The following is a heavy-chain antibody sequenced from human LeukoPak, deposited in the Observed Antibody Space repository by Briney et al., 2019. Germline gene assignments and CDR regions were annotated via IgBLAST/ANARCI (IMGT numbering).Heavy chain of an antibody. D-gene: IGHD2-2*01. Sequence: ASVKLSCKASGYTFTRYDINWVRQAPGQGLEWMGWMNPNSGNTGYTQKSQVRATKNRTTSITTAYRELSSLRPEDTAVYSCARVPRYQLLWDLFYWGQGTLVTVSS. CDR1: GYTFTRYD. CDR3: ARVPRYQLLWDLFY. J-gene: IGHJ4*02. V-gene: IGHV1-8*01. CDR2: MNPNSGNT.